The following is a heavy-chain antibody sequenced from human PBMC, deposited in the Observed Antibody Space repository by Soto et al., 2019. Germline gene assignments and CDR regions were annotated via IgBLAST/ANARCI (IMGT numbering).Heavy chain of an antibody. Sequence: QVQLEQSGAEVKKPGASVKVSCKASGYTFTNHYIHWVRQGPGQGPEWMGTINPSGGKTDYAQKFKGRVTLTSDTPTSTVYMELRSLRSEDTAIYYCARDEYHYGSGSSYSTLDDWGQGTLVTVSS. CDR1: GYTFTNHY. CDR3: ARDEYHYGSGSSYSTLDD. D-gene: IGHD3-10*01. CDR2: INPSGGKT. J-gene: IGHJ4*02. V-gene: IGHV1-46*01.